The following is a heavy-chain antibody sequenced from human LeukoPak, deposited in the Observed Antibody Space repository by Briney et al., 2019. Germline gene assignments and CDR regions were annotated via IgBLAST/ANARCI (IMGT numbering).Heavy chain of an antibody. CDR1: GGSFSGYY. V-gene: IGHV4-34*01. J-gene: IGHJ4*02. D-gene: IGHD2-21*02. CDR3: ARVPYCGGDCYSPHLDY. CDR2: INHSGST. Sequence: PSETLSLTCAVYGGSFSGYYWSWIRQPPGKGLEWIGEINHSGSTNYNPSLKSRVTISVDTSKNQFSLKLSSVTAADTAVYYCARVPYCGGDCYSPHLDYWGQGTLVTVSS.